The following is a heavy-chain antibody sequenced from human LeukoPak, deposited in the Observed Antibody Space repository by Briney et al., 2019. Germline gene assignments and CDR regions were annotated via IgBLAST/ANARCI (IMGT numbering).Heavy chain of an antibody. J-gene: IGHJ6*03. CDR2: ISRSGTTI. V-gene: IGHV3-11*04. CDR1: GLTVSDYY. CDR3: ARGRQVLGLDYYYMDV. Sequence: GGSLRLSCAASGLTVSDYYMKWIRQARGKGVEGVSYISRSGTTIYYADSVKGGFTIYRDNEKNLVNIQMNSLRAGDTAVYYCARGRQVLGLDYYYMDVWGKGTTVTVSS. D-gene: IGHD2-8*02.